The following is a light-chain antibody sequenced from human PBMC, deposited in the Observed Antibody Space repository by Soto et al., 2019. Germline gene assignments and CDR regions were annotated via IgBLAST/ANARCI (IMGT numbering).Light chain of an antibody. CDR2: DAS. CDR3: QQRSHWPPFT. Sequence: EIVLTQSPVTLSLPPGERATLSCRASQSISTYLAWYQQKPGQAPRLLIYDASERATGIPARFSGSGSGTDFTLTISSLEPEDFAVYYCQQRSHWPPFTFGPGTRVDIK. CDR1: QSISTY. J-gene: IGKJ3*01. V-gene: IGKV3-11*01.